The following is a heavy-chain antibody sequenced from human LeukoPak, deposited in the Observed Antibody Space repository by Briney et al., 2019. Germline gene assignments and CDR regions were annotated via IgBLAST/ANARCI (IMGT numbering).Heavy chain of an antibody. CDR1: GYTFTSYD. CDR2: MNPNSGNT. CDR3: ARAPMVRGARYFDY. Sequence: ASVKVSCKASGYTFTSYDINWVRQATGQGLEWMGWMNPNSGNTGYAQKFQGRVTMTRNTSISTAYMELSSLRSEDTAVYYCARAPMVRGARYFDYWGQGTLVTVSS. D-gene: IGHD3-10*01. J-gene: IGHJ4*02. V-gene: IGHV1-8*01.